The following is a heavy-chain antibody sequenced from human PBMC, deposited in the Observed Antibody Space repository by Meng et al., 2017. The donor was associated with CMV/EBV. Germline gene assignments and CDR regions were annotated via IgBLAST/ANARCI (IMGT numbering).Heavy chain of an antibody. J-gene: IGHJ6*02. CDR1: GFTFSSYE. CDR3: ARSRELQGVYYYYGMDV. V-gene: IGHV3-48*03. D-gene: IGHD1-7*01. Sequence: GGSLRLSCAASGFTFSSYEMNWVRQDPGKGLEWVSYISSSGSTIYYADSVKGRFTISRDNAKNSLYLQMNSLSAEDTAVYYCARSRELQGVYYYYGMDVWGQGTTVTVSS. CDR2: ISSSGSTI.